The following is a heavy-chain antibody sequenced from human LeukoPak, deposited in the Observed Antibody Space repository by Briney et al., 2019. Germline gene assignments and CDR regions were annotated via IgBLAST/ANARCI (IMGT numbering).Heavy chain of an antibody. J-gene: IGHJ4*02. V-gene: IGHV3-23*01. CDR2: ISGSGGNT. D-gene: IGHD5-12*01. CDR3: AKVVSGYHFDY. Sequence: SGGSLRLSCAASGFTFSSYGMSWLRRAPGKGPEWVSGISGSGGNTYYADSVKGRFTISRDNSQNTLYLQMNTLRAEDTAVYYCAKVVSGYHFDYWGQGTLVTVSS. CDR1: GFTFSSYG.